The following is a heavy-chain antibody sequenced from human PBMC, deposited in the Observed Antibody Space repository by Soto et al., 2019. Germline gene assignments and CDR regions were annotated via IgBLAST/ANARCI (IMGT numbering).Heavy chain of an antibody. CDR1: GFTFSSYG. D-gene: IGHD6-19*01. CDR3: ARDRGWSLFDY. Sequence: AGGSLRLSCAASGFTFSSYGMHWVRQAPGKGLEWVAVISYDGSNKYYADSVKGRFTISRDNSKNTLYLQMNSLRAEDTAVYYCARDRGWSLFDYWGQGTLVTVSS. V-gene: IGHV3-30*03. J-gene: IGHJ4*02. CDR2: ISYDGSNK.